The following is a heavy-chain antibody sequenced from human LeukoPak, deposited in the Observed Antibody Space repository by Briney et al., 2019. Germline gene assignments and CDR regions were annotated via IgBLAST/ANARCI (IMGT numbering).Heavy chain of an antibody. CDR2: TSSSGSTI. CDR3: ARDRSFGFSGYGIVDY. D-gene: IGHD5-12*01. CDR1: GFTFSSYE. V-gene: IGHV3-48*03. J-gene: IGHJ4*02. Sequence: PGGSLRLSCAASGFTFSSYEMNWVRQAPGKGLEWVSYTSSSGSTIYYADSVKGRFTISRDNAKNSLYLQMNSLRAEDTAVYYCARDRSFGFSGYGIVDYWGQGTLVTVSS.